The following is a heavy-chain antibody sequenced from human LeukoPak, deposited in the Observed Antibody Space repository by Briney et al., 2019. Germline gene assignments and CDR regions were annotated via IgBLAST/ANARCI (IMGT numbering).Heavy chain of an antibody. CDR1: GFTVSSNY. CDR3: ARDRSSGYYGLDY. D-gene: IGHD3-22*01. CDR2: IYSGGST. V-gene: IGHV3-66*01. Sequence: GGSLRLSCAASGFTVSSNYMSWVRQAPGKGLEWVSVIYSGGSTYYADSVKGRFTISRDNSKNTLYLQMNSLRAEDTAVYYCARDRSSGYYGLDYWGQGTLVTVSS. J-gene: IGHJ4*02.